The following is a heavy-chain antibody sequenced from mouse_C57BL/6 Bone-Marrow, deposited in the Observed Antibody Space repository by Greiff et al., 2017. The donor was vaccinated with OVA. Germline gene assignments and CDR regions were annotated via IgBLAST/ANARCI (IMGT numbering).Heavy chain of an antibody. CDR1: GFNIKDDY. CDR2: IDPENGDT. J-gene: IGHJ2*01. D-gene: IGHD1-1*01. CDR3: TTPLPLRSYIDY. V-gene: IGHV14-4*01. Sequence: VQLQQSGAELVRPGASVKLSCTASGFNIKDDYMHWVKQRPEQGLEWIGWIDPENGDTEYASKFQGKATITADTSSNTAYLQLSSLTSEATAVACCTTPLPLRSYIDYWGQGTTLTVSS.